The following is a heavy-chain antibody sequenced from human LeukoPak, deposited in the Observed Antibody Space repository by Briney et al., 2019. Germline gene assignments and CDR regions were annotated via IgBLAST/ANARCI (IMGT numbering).Heavy chain of an antibody. D-gene: IGHD2-2*01. J-gene: IGHJ4*02. Sequence: ASVKVSCKASGYTFTSYYMHWVRQAPGQGLEWMGIINPSGGSTCYAQKFQGRVTMTRDTSTSTVYMELSSLRSEDTAVYYCARVPVPAPRRGLYFDYWGQGTLITVSS. CDR1: GYTFTSYY. CDR2: INPSGGST. V-gene: IGHV1-46*01. CDR3: ARVPVPAPRRGLYFDY.